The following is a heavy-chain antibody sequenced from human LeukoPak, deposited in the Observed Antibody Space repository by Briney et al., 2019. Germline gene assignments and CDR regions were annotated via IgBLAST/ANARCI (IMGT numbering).Heavy chain of an antibody. Sequence: SQTLSLTCAISGDSVSSNSAAWNWIRQSPSRGLEWLGRTYYRSKWYNDYAVSVKSRITINPDTSKNQFSLQLNSVTPEDTAVYYCARGFYLHSQTYSSYYGMDVGGQGTTVTVSS. D-gene: IGHD3-3*02. J-gene: IGHJ6*02. CDR3: ARGFYLHSQTYSSYYGMDV. CDR2: TYYRSKWYN. CDR1: GDSVSSNSAA. V-gene: IGHV6-1*01.